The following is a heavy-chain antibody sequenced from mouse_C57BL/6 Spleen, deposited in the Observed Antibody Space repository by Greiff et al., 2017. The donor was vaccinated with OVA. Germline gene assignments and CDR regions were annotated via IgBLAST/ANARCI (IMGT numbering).Heavy chain of an antibody. D-gene: IGHD2-3*01. J-gene: IGHJ3*01. Sequence: QVQLKQSGPGLAAPSPSLSITCTVSGFSFTSYGVVWVRQPTGKGLEWLGVIWGGGSTNYNSAIMSRLSISKDNSKSQVFLKMNSLQTDDTAMYYCAKQTKDGYFADWGQGTLVTVSA. CDR3: AKQTKDGYFAD. V-gene: IGHV2-9*01. CDR2: IWGGGST. CDR1: GFSFTSYG.